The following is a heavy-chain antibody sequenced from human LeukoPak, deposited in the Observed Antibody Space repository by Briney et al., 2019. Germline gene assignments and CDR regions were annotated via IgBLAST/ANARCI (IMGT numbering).Heavy chain of an antibody. CDR3: ARDSKRGVAVAGTLTYYGMDV. D-gene: IGHD6-19*01. V-gene: IGHV3-48*01. CDR2: ISSSSSTI. J-gene: IGHJ6*02. CDR1: GFTFSSYS. Sequence: GGSLRLSCAASGFTFSSYSMNWVRQAPGKGLEWVSYISSSSSTIYYADSVKGRFTISRDNAKNSLYLQMNSLRAEDTAVYYCARDSKRGVAVAGTLTYYGMDVWGQGTTVTVSS.